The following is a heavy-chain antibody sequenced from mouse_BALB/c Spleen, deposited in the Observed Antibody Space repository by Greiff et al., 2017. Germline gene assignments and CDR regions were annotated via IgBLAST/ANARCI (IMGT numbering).Heavy chain of an antibody. V-gene: IGHV14-3*02. Sequence: EVKLMESGAELVKPGASVKLSCTASGFNIKDTYMHWVKQRPEQGLEWIGRIDPANGNTKYDPKFQGKATITADTSSNTAYLQLSSLTSEDTAVYYCAYDYDFPFDYWGQGTTLTVSS. J-gene: IGHJ2*01. CDR2: IDPANGNT. CDR3: AYDYDFPFDY. CDR1: GFNIKDTY. D-gene: IGHD2-4*01.